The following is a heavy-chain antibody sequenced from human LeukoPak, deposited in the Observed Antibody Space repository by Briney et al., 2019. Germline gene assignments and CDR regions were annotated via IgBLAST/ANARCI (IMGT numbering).Heavy chain of an antibody. CDR3: ARVGFRSNTLRWYYYGSGSYYNVNDY. V-gene: IGHV1-2*02. CDR1: GYTFTGYY. D-gene: IGHD3-10*01. CDR2: INPNSGGT. Sequence: ASVKVSCKASGYTFTGYYMHWVRQAPGQGLEWMGWINPNSGGTNYAQKFQGRVTMTRDTSISTAYMELSRLRSDDTAVYYCARVGFRSNTLRWYYYGSGSYYNVNDYWGQGTLVTVSS. J-gene: IGHJ4*02.